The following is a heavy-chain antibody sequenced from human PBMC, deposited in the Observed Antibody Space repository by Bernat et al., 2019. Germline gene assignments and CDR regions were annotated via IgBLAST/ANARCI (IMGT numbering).Heavy chain of an antibody. CDR3: ARAGPGYYYDSCGYMSS. Sequence: EVQLVESGGGLVQPGGSLRLSCAASGFTVSSNYMSWVRQAPGKGLEWVSVIYSGGSTYYADSVKGRFTISRDNSKNTLYLQMNSLRAEDTAVYYCARAGPGYYYDSCGYMSSWGQGTMVTVSS. J-gene: IGHJ3*01. D-gene: IGHD3-22*01. CDR1: GFTVSSNY. V-gene: IGHV3-66*01. CDR2: IYSGGST.